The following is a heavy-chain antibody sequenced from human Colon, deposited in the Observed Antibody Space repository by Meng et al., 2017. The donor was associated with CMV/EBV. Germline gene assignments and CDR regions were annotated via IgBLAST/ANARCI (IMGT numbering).Heavy chain of an antibody. CDR2: MFPGDSHI. CDR1: GYNFATYW. D-gene: IGHD2-2*01. CDR3: ARLGYCTSSSCAGANGYFYGMDV. Sequence: GGSLRLPCKASGYNFATYWIAWVRQMPGKGLEWMAIMFPGDSHIRYSPSFQGQVTIAADTSVSTAYLQWGSLKASDTAMYYCARLGYCTSSSCAGANGYFYGMDVWGQGTTVTVSS. V-gene: IGHV5-51*03. J-gene: IGHJ6*02.